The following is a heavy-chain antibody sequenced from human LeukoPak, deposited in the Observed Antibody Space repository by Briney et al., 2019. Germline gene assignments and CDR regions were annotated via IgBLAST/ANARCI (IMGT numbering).Heavy chain of an antibody. CDR2: ITRNGDST. CDR1: GFSFSSYA. Sequence: GTGGSLRLSCATSGFSFSSYAMSWVRQAPGKGLEWVSGITRNGDSTSYADSVKGRFTISRDNAKKSLDLQMNSLRVEDTALYYCARPTESYDDTSGYYYWGQGIRVTVSS. V-gene: IGHV3-20*04. D-gene: IGHD3-22*01. J-gene: IGHJ4*02. CDR3: ARPTESYDDTSGYYY.